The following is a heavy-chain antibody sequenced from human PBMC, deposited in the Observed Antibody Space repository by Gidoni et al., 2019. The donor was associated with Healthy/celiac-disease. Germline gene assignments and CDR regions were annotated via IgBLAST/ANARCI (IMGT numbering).Heavy chain of an antibody. D-gene: IGHD4-17*01. Sequence: EVQLVESGGGLVKPGGSLRLSCAASGFPFSNACLSWVRQAPRKGLEWVGRIKSKTDGGTTDYAAPVKGRFTISRDDSKNTLYLQMNSLKTEDTAVYYCTTGPRAVTTELGYYYYGMDVWGQGTTVTVSS. J-gene: IGHJ6*02. CDR3: TTGPRAVTTELGYYYYGMDV. V-gene: IGHV3-15*01. CDR1: GFPFSNAC. CDR2: IKSKTDGGTT.